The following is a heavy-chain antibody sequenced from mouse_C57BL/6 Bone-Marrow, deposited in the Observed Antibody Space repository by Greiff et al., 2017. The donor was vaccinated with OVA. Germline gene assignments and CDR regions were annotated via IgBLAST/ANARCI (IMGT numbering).Heavy chain of an antibody. CDR1: GFTFSDYG. V-gene: IGHV5-15*01. J-gene: IGHJ1*03. D-gene: IGHD1-1*01. CDR3: ARLPYGSSPWYFDV. CDR2: ISNLAYSI. Sequence: EVQLQESGGGLVQPGGSLKLSCAASGFTFSDYGMAWVRQAPRKGPEWVAFISNLAYSIYYADTVTGRFTISRENAKNTLYLEMSSLRSEDTAMYYCARLPYGSSPWYFDVWGTGTTVTVSS.